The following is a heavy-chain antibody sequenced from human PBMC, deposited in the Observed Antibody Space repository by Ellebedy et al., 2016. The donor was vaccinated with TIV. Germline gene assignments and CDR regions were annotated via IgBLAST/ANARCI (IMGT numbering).Heavy chain of an antibody. J-gene: IGHJ4*02. Sequence: GESLKIPXAASGFTFSSYVMTWVRQAPGEGRQWVSTISRNGDNTYHADSVKGRFTISRDNSKNTLYLYMNNLRGDDTAVYYCATHDDYERASIYRPADHWGQGSLVTVSS. CDR1: GFTFSSYV. V-gene: IGHV3-23*01. CDR3: ATHDDYERASIYRPADH. CDR2: ISRNGDNT. D-gene: IGHD4-17*01.